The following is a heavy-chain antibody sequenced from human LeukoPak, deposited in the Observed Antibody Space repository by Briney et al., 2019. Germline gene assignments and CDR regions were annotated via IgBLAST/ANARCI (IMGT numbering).Heavy chain of an antibody. CDR2: IKSKTDGGTT. D-gene: IGHD5-24*01. CDR1: RFTFSNAW. Sequence: RGSLRLSCAASRFTFSNAWMSWVRQAPGKGLEWVGRIKSKTDGGTTDYAAPVKGRFTISRDDSENTLYLQMNSLKTEDTAVYYCARIYKLAYFDYWGQGTLVSVSS. CDR3: ARIYKLAYFDY. V-gene: IGHV3-15*01. J-gene: IGHJ4*02.